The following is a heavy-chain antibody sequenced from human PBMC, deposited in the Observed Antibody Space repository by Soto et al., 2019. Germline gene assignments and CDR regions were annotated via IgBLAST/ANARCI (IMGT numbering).Heavy chain of an antibody. J-gene: IGHJ6*02. V-gene: IGHV3-30*03. CDR1: GFTFSNFG. CDR2: IPYDGNIK. CDR3: ARDKVVVVVAATPWDYYYGMDV. D-gene: IGHD2-15*01. Sequence: GGSLRLSCAASGFTFSNFGMHWVRQAPGKGLEWVASIPYDGNIKYSADSVKGRFTISRDNSKNTLYLQMNSLRSEDTAVYYCARDKVVVVVAATPWDYYYGMDVWGQGTTVTVSS.